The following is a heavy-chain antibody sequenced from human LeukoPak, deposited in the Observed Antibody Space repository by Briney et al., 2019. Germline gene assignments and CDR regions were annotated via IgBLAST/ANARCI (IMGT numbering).Heavy chain of an antibody. V-gene: IGHV3-23*01. CDR3: AKVVAMAQDYFDY. CDR2: IYPSGDST. Sequence: GGSLRLSCAASGFTFSTYSMTWVRQGPGKGLEWVSSIYPSGDSTFYADSVKGRFTISRDNSKNTLYLQMNSLRAEDTAVYYCAKVVAMAQDYFDYWGQGTLVTVSS. D-gene: IGHD2-2*01. J-gene: IGHJ4*02. CDR1: GFTFSTYS.